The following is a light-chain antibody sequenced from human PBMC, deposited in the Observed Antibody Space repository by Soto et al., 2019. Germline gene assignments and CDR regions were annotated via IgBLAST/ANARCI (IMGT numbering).Light chain of an antibody. CDR2: DAS. V-gene: IGKV1-39*01. CDR1: QDISNY. J-gene: IGKJ1*01. Sequence: DIQMTQSPSSLSASVGDRVSITCQASQDISNYLNWYQQKPVKAPKLLIYDASNLETGVPSRFSGSGSGTDFTLTISSLQPEDFATYYCQQSYSTPSWTFGQGTKVDIK. CDR3: QQSYSTPSWT.